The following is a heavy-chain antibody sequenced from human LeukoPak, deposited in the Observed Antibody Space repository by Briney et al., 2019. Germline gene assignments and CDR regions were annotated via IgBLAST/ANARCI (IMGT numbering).Heavy chain of an antibody. CDR3: ARLGGSSGWYEFDY. CDR1: GYTFTSYA. Sequence: ASVKVSCKASGYTFTSYAMHWVRQAPGQRLEWMGWINAGNGNTKYSQKFQGRVTITRDTSASTAYMELSSLRSEDTAVYYCARLGGSSGWYEFDYWGQGTLVTVSS. D-gene: IGHD6-19*01. J-gene: IGHJ4*02. V-gene: IGHV1-3*01. CDR2: INAGNGNT.